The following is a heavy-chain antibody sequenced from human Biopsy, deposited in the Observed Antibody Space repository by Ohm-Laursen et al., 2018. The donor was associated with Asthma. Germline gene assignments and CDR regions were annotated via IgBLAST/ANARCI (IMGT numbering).Heavy chain of an antibody. CDR3: ARGVVYGGDSYAEYFQH. V-gene: IGHV4-59*01. J-gene: IGHJ1*01. Sequence: GTLSLTCTVSGDSISSYHWSWIRQPPGKGLEWIGYVFYGGATNYNPSLKSRVTISVDTSKNQFFLRLSSVTAADTAVYYCARGVVYGGDSYAEYFQHWGQGTLVTVSS. CDR1: GDSISSYH. D-gene: IGHD4-23*01. CDR2: VFYGGAT.